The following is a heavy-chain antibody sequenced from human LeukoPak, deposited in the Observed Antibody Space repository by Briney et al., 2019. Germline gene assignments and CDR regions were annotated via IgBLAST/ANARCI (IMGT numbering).Heavy chain of an antibody. Sequence: GGSLRLSCAASGFTFSDYALNWVRQAPGKGLEWISSITGSSYNKYYAESLKGRVTISRDNAKDSLYLQMDSLRAEDTAVYYCGEGASSASEFDYWGQGTLVTVSS. CDR3: GEGASSASEFDY. CDR1: GFTFSDYA. D-gene: IGHD1-26*01. J-gene: IGHJ4*02. V-gene: IGHV3-21*01. CDR2: ITGSSYNK.